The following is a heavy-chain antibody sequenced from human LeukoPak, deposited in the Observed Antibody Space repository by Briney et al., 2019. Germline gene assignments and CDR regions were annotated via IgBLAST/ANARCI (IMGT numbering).Heavy chain of an antibody. CDR1: GFTFSDYY. Sequence: GGSLRLSCVASGFTFSDYYMSWIRQAPGKGLEWVSYISSSSDYPNYADSVRGRFTISRDNAKNSLYLQMNSLRAEDTAVYYCARPPYSSSWDPGWFDPWGQGTLITVSS. CDR3: ARPPYSSSWDPGWFDP. CDR2: ISSSSDYP. V-gene: IGHV3-11*06. J-gene: IGHJ5*02. D-gene: IGHD6-13*01.